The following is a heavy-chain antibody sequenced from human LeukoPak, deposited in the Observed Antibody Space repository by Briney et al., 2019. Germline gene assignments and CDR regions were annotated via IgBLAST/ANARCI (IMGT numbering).Heavy chain of an antibody. CDR2: INHSGST. CDR3: ARGTFWSGTYNGYYFDY. J-gene: IGHJ4*02. D-gene: IGHD3-3*01. V-gene: IGHV4-34*01. Sequence: SETLSLTCAVYGGSFSGYYWSWIRQPPGKGLEWIGEINHSGSTNYNPSLKSRLTISVDTSKNQFSLKLSSVTAADTAVYYCARGTFWSGTYNGYYFDYWGQGALVTVSS. CDR1: GGSFSGYY.